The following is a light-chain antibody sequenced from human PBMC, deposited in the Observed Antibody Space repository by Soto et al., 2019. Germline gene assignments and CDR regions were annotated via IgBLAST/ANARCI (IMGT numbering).Light chain of an antibody. CDR3: LQYDKWPPWT. J-gene: IGKJ1*01. V-gene: IGKV3-15*01. CDR2: GAS. CDR1: QSVGSS. Sequence: VMTQSPATLSVSPGERVTLSCRASQSVGSSLAWYRQKPGQAPSLLVYGASTRATGIPARFSGSGSGTEFTLTISSLQSDDFAVYYCLQYDKWPPWTFGQGTKVDIK.